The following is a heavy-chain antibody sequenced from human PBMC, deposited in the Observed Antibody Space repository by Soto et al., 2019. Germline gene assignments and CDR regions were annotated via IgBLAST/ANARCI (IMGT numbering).Heavy chain of an antibody. V-gene: IGHV4-34*01. Sequence: SGTLSLTCAVYGGSFSGYYWSWIRQPPGKGLEWIGEINHSGSTNYNPSLKSRVTISVDTSKNQFSLKLSSVTAADTAVYYCARDQIPQMPSQQYYYGMDVWGQGTTVTVSS. CDR3: ARDQIPQMPSQQYYYGMDV. CDR2: INHSGST. D-gene: IGHD2-2*01. J-gene: IGHJ6*02. CDR1: GGSFSGYY.